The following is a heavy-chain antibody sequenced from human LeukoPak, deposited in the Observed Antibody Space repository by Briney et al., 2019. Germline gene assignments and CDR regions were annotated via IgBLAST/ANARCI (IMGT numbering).Heavy chain of an antibody. Sequence: PGGSLRLSCAASGFTFSSYGMHWVRQAPGKGLEWVAVISYDGSNKYYADSVKGRFTISRDNSKNTLYLQMNSLRAEDTAVYYCAKDRWEMATIYYFDYRGQGTLVTVSS. CDR3: AKDRWEMATIYYFDY. D-gene: IGHD5-24*01. CDR1: GFTFSSYG. CDR2: ISYDGSNK. V-gene: IGHV3-30*18. J-gene: IGHJ4*02.